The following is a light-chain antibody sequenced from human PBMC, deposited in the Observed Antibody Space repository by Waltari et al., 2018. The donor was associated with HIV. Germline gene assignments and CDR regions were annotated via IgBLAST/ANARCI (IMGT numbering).Light chain of an antibody. Sequence: IQMTQSPSTLSASVGDRVTLTCRASQNINKYLAWYQQKPGKAPNLLIYKASSLESGVPSRFSGSGSGTDFTLTISSLQPDDFATYYCQQYNTYPRTFGQGTKVEIK. CDR2: KAS. J-gene: IGKJ1*01. CDR3: QQYNTYPRT. V-gene: IGKV1-5*03. CDR1: QNINKY.